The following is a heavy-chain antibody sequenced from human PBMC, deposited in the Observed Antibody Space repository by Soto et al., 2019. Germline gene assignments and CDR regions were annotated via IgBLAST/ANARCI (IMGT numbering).Heavy chain of an antibody. CDR3: ARGGHYYDSSGYTRLNYYGMDV. Sequence: ASVKVSCKASGYTFTSYGISWVRQAPGQGLEWMGWISVYSGNTDYAQKFQGRVTMTTDTSTSTAYMELRSLRSDDTAVYYCARGGHYYDSSGYTRLNYYGMDVWGQGTTVTVS. CDR2: ISVYSGNT. J-gene: IGHJ6*02. D-gene: IGHD3-22*01. CDR1: GYTFTSYG. V-gene: IGHV1-18*01.